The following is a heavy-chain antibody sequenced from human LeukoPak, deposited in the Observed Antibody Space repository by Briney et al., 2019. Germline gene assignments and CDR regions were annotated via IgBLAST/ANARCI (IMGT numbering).Heavy chain of an antibody. D-gene: IGHD5-18*01. J-gene: IGHJ3*02. CDR3: ARTRDTAVTHDAFDI. CDR1: GGSISSGSYY. Sequence: SETLSLTCTVSGGSISSGSYYWSWIRQPAGKGLEWIGRIYTSGSTNYNPSLKSRVTISVDTSKNQFSLKLSSVTAADTAVYYCARTRDTAVTHDAFDIWGQGTMVTVSS. CDR2: IYTSGST. V-gene: IGHV4-61*02.